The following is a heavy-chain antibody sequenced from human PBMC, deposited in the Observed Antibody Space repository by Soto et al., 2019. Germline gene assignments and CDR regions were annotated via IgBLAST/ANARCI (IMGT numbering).Heavy chain of an antibody. J-gene: IGHJ4*02. CDR3: AKDLSWGQCDY. CDR2: IKTDGTVT. Sequence: GSLRLSCAASGFTFSSYWMHWVRQDAGKGLMWVSSIKTDGTVTQYADSVKGRFTVSRDNAKNTLYLQMNSLRAEDTAVYYCAKDLSWGQCDYWGQGALVTVAS. CDR1: GFTFSSYW. D-gene: IGHD3-16*01. V-gene: IGHV3-74*03.